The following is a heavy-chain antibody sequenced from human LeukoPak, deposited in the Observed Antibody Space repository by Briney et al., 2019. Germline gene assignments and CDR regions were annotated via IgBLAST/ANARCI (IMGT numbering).Heavy chain of an antibody. D-gene: IGHD3-10*01. CDR2: IYYSGST. CDR3: ARVGNYYGSGSYYYYYYYGMDV. J-gene: IGHJ6*02. Sequence: SETLSLTCTVSGGSIGGYYWSWIRQPPGKGLEWIGYIYYSGSTNYNPSLKSRVTISVDTSKNQFSLKLSSVTAADTAVYYCARVGNYYGSGSYYYYYYYGMDVWGQGTTVTVSS. CDR1: GGSIGGYY. V-gene: IGHV4-59*01.